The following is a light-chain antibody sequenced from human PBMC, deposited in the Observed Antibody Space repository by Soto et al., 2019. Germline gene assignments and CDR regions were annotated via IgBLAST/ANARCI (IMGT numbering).Light chain of an antibody. CDR1: RSVASN. Sequence: EVVMTQSPATLSVSPGERATLSCRASRSVASNLAWYQHKPGQGPRLLLYGASTRASGIPARFSGSGSGTEFTLTISSLQAEDVAVYYCQQYYSTPYTFGQGTKLEIK. V-gene: IGKV3-15*01. J-gene: IGKJ2*01. CDR3: QQYYSTPYT. CDR2: GAS.